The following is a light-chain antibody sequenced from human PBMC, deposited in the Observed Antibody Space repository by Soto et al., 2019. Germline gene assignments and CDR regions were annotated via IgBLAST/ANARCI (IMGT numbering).Light chain of an antibody. Sequence: IQLTQSPSSLSASIGDRVSITCRASQDIKTYVAWYKQKPGKAPKLLIYGAFTLQSGVPSRFNGSGSGTDFTLTISRLQPEDFATYYCQQLNNYPPFTFGPGTTVDLE. CDR2: GAF. J-gene: IGKJ3*01. CDR1: QDIKTY. V-gene: IGKV1-9*01. CDR3: QQLNNYPPFT.